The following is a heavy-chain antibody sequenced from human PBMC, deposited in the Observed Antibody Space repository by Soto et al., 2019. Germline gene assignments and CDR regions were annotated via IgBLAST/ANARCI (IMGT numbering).Heavy chain of an antibody. CDR1: GFTVNSNY. D-gene: IGHD1-26*01. CDR3: AKGDGFILAV. CDR2: TNTGGTT. J-gene: IGHJ6*02. Sequence: FLRLSCAASGFTVNSNYMSWVRQAPGEGLQWVSITNTGGTTYYADSVKGRFTVSRDNSKNTLYLQMNSLRAEDTAVYYCAKGDGFILAVWGQGTTVTVSS. V-gene: IGHV3-53*01.